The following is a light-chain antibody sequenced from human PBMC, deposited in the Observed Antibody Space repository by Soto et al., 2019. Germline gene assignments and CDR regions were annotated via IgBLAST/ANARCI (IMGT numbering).Light chain of an antibody. V-gene: IGKV3-11*01. CDR3: QQYYSYPFT. J-gene: IGKJ3*01. CDR1: QSVGSY. CDR2: DAS. Sequence: EIVLTQSPTTLSLSPGERATLSCRASQSVGSYLAWYQQRPGQAPRLLISDASNRATGIPARFSGSGSGTDFTLTISSLEPEDFATYYCQQYYSYPFTFGPGTKVDIK.